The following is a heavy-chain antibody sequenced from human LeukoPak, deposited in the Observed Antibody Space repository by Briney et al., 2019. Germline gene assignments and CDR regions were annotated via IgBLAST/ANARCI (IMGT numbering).Heavy chain of an antibody. D-gene: IGHD2-2*01. J-gene: IGHJ4*02. CDR3: ARARSNYAYPAYFDY. V-gene: IGHV3-7*03. CDR1: GFTFSSYW. CDR2: IKQDGSEK. Sequence: GGSLRLSCAASGFTFSSYWMSWVRQAPGKGLEWVANIKQDGSEKYYVDSVKGRFTISRDNAKNSLYLQMNSLRAEDTAVYYCARARSNYAYPAYFDYWGQGTLVTVSS.